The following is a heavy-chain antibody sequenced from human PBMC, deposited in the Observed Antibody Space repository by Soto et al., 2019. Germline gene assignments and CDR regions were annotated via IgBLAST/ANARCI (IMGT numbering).Heavy chain of an antibody. CDR2: ISYDGSNK. CDR1: GFTFSSYG. D-gene: IGHD2-15*01. Sequence: VQLVESGGGLVKPGGSLRLSCAASGFTFSSYGMHWVRQAPGKGLEWVAVISYDGSNKYYADSVKGRFTISRDNSKNTLYLQMNSLRAEDTAVYYCAKALDIVVVVAATPIDYWGQGTLVTVSS. CDR3: AKALDIVVVVAATPIDY. V-gene: IGHV3-30*18. J-gene: IGHJ4*02.